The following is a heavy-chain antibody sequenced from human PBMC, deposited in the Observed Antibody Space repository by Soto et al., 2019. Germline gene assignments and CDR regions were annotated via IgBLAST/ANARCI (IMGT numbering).Heavy chain of an antibody. D-gene: IGHD3-3*01. V-gene: IGHV3-30*03. CDR3: VRFFDYYGMDV. Sequence: QVQLVESGGGVVQPGGSLRLSCAGSGFTFSNSGMHWVRQAPGKGLEWVAVLAYDGSEKYYADSVKGRFTIPRDNSKNTLYLQMNSLRVEDTAVYYCVRFFDYYGMDVWGQGTTVTVSS. J-gene: IGHJ6*02. CDR1: GFTFSNSG. CDR2: LAYDGSEK.